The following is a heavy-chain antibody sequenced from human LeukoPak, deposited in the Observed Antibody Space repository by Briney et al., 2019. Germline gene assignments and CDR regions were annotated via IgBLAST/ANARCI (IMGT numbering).Heavy chain of an antibody. CDR1: GGSISSGDYY. CDR2: IYHSGST. D-gene: IGHD6-25*01. CDR3: ARDSSAAYAFDI. J-gene: IGHJ3*02. Sequence: SETLSLTCTVSGGSISSGDYYWSWIRQPPGKGLEWIGYIYHSGSTSYNPSLKSRVTISVDKSKNQFSLRLTSVTAADTAVYYCARDSSAAYAFDIWGQGTMVTVSS. V-gene: IGHV4-30-2*01.